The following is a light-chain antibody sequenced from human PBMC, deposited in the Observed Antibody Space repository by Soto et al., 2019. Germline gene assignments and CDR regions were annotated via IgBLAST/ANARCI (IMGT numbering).Light chain of an antibody. CDR1: QSVSSN. CDR3: QQYNNWPYT. CDR2: GAS. J-gene: IGKJ2*01. V-gene: IGKV3-15*01. Sequence: EIVMTQSPATLSVSPGERATLSCRASQSVSSNLAWYQQKPGQAPRLLIYGASTRATGIPARFSGSGSGTEFTLTISSLQSEDFALYYCQQYNNWPYTFGQGTKLELK.